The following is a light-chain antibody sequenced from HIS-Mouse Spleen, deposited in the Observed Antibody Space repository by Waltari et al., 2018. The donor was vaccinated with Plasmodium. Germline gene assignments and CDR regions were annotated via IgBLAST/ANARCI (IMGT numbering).Light chain of an antibody. V-gene: IGKV1-33*01. CDR2: DAS. CDR1: QDISNY. CDR3: QQYDNLPYT. Sequence: DIQMTQSPYPLSASVGDRVTISCQASQDISNYLNWYQQKPGKAPKLLIYDASNLETGIPARFSGSGSGTDFTFTISSLQPEDIATYYCQQYDNLPYTFGQGTKLEIK. J-gene: IGKJ2*01.